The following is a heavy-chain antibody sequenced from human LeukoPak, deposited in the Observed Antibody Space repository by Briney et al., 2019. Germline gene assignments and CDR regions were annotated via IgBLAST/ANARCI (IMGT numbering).Heavy chain of an antibody. CDR2: ISGSGGST. Sequence: GGSLRLSCAASGFTFSSYAMSWVRQAPGKGLEWVSAISGSGGSTHYADSVKGRFTISRDNSKNTLYLQMNSLRAEDTAVYYCAKDLRPMGGNYCFDYWGQGTLVTVSS. V-gene: IGHV3-23*01. CDR3: AKDLRPMGGNYCFDY. J-gene: IGHJ4*02. D-gene: IGHD4-23*01. CDR1: GFTFSSYA.